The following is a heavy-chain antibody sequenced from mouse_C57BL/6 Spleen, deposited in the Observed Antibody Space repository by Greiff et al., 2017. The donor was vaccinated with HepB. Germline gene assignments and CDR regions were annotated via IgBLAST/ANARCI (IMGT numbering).Heavy chain of an antibody. V-gene: IGHV5-4*01. Sequence: DVKLVESGGGLVKPGGSLKLSCAASGFTFSSYAMSWVRQTPEKRLEWVATISDGGSYTYYPDNVKGRFTISRDNAKNNLYLQMSQLKSEDTAMYYCSRDRDVYDVENAMDYWGQGTSVTVSS. D-gene: IGHD2-2*01. CDR1: GFTFSSYA. J-gene: IGHJ4*01. CDR3: SRDRDVYDVENAMDY. CDR2: ISDGGSYT.